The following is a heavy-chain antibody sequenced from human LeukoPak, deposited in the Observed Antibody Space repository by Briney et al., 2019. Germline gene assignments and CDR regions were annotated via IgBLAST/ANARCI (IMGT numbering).Heavy chain of an antibody. CDR3: ARGGVGCFDY. CDR1: GFTVSSNY. V-gene: IGHV3-74*01. D-gene: IGHD6-19*01. Sequence: PGGSLRLSCAASGFTVSSNYMSWVRQAPGKGLVWVSHINSDGSSATYADSVKGRLTISRDNAKNTVYLQMNSLRAEDTAVYYCARGGVGCFDYWGQGALVTVSS. J-gene: IGHJ4*02. CDR2: INSDGSSA.